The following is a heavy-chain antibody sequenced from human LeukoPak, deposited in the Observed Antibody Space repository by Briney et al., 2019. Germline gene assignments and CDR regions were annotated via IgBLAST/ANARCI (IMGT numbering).Heavy chain of an antibody. CDR2: ISYDGSNK. V-gene: IGHV3-30*18. J-gene: IGHJ4*02. CDR3: ANLLRWEPY. D-gene: IGHD4-23*01. Sequence: GGSLRLSCAASGFTFSSYGMHWVRQAPGKWLEWVAVISYDGSNKYYADSVKGRFTISRDNSKNTLYLQMNSLRAEDTAVYYCANLLRWEPYWGQGTLVTVSS. CDR1: GFTFSSYG.